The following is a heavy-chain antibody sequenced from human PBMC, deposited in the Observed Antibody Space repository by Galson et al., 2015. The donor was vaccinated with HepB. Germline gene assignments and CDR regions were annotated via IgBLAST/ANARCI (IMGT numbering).Heavy chain of an antibody. J-gene: IGHJ5*02. CDR1: GFSFSTYT. V-gene: IGHV3-21*01. CDR3: ARDYYDSSGDSFTSGP. D-gene: IGHD3-22*01. CDR2: ITTRSDYI. Sequence: SLRISCAASGFSFSTYTMHWVRQAPGKGLEWVSSITTRSDYIYYADSVRGRFTISRDNAKNSLYLQMNSLRGEDTAIYYCARDYYDSSGDSFTSGPWGQGTLVTVSS.